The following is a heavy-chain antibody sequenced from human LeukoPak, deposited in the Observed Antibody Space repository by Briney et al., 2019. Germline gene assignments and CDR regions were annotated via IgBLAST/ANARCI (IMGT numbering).Heavy chain of an antibody. J-gene: IGHJ4*02. V-gene: IGHV3-74*01. D-gene: IGHD1-26*01. Sequence: GGSLRLSCAASGFTFSSYWMHWVRQAPGKGLVWVSRINTDGSSTNYADSVKGRFTISRDNAKNTLYLQMNSLRAEDTAVYYCARASSGSHGDYWGQGTLVTVSS. CDR1: GFTFSSYW. CDR2: INTDGSST. CDR3: ARASSGSHGDY.